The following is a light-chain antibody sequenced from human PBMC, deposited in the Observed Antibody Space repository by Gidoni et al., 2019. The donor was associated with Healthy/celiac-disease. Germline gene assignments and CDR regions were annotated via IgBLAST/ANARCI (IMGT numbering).Light chain of an antibody. Sequence: EIVLTHSPATLSLSPGERATLSCRASQSVSSYLAWYQQKHGQAPRLLIYDASNRATGIPARFSGSGSGTDFTLTISSLEPEDLAVYYCQQRSNWPLTFGPGTKVDIK. CDR1: QSVSSY. J-gene: IGKJ3*01. CDR2: DAS. V-gene: IGKV3-11*01. CDR3: QQRSNWPLT.